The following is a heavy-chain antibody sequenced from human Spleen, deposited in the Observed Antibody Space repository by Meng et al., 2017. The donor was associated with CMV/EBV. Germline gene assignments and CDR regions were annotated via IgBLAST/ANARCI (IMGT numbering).Heavy chain of an antibody. CDR1: GFTVSTNY. Sequence: ETLSLTCAGSGFTVSTNYMSWVRQAPGKGLEWVSIIYSGGKTNYADSVKGRFSISRDDSKNTLYLHMNSLRGEDTAVYYCARDMRISSAGMDYYYGMDVWGQGTTVTVSS. D-gene: IGHD6-13*01. V-gene: IGHV3-53*01. CDR2: IYSGGKT. J-gene: IGHJ6*02. CDR3: ARDMRISSAGMDYYYGMDV.